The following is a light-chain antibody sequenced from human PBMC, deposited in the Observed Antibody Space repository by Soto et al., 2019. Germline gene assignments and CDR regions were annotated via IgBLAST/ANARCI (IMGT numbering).Light chain of an antibody. CDR2: TAS. J-gene: IGKJ5*01. CDR3: QQANSFPIT. CDR1: KSISTY. Sequence: DIQISQPLSSLSASVGDRVTISCRASKSISTYLNWYQQKPGKAPNLLIYTASSLESGVPSRFSGSGSGTDFTLTISSLQPEDFATYYCQQANSFPITFGQVPRPQI. V-gene: IGKV1-39*01.